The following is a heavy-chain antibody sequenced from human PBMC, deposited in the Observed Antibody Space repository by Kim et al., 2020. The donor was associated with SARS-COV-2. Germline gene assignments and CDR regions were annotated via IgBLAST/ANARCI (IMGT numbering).Heavy chain of an antibody. CDR2: INPNSGGT. D-gene: IGHD6-13*01. CDR1: GYTFTGYY. CDR3: ARDLIVAAAGTGFDY. J-gene: IGHJ4*02. Sequence: ASVKVSCKASGYTFTGYYMHWVRQAPGQGLEWMGWINPNSGGTNYAQKFQGRVTMTRDTSISTAYMELSRLRSDDTAVYYCARDLIVAAAGTGFDYWGQGTLGTVSS. V-gene: IGHV1-2*02.